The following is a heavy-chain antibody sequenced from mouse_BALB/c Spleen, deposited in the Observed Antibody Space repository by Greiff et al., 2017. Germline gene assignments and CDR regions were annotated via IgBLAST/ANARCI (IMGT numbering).Heavy chain of an antibody. J-gene: IGHJ4*01. CDR1: GYSITSDYA. D-gene: IGHD2-14*01. Sequence: VQLKESGPGLVKPSQSLSLTCTVTGYSITSDYAWNWIRQFPGNKLEWMGYISYSGSTSYNPSLKSRISITRDTSKNQFFLQLNSVTTEDTATYYCARSEPAYYRYDYAMDYWGQGTSVTVSS. CDR3: ARSEPAYYRYDYAMDY. V-gene: IGHV3-2*02. CDR2: ISYSGST.